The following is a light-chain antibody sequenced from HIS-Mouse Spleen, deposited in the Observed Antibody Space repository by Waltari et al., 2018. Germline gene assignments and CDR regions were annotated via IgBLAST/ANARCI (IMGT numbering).Light chain of an antibody. CDR3: CSYAGSSTLV. Sequence: QSALTQPASVSGSPGQSITISCTGTSSDGGSYNLVSWYQQLPGKAPKLMIYEGSKRPSGVSNRFSGSKSGNTASLTISGLQAEDEADYYCCSYAGSSTLVFGGGTKLTVL. V-gene: IGLV2-23*01. J-gene: IGLJ2*01. CDR2: EGS. CDR1: SSDGGSYNL.